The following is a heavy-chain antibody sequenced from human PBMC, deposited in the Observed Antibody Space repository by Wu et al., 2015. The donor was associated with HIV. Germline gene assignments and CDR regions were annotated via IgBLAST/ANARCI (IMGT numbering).Heavy chain of an antibody. V-gene: IGHV4-34*02. D-gene: IGHD3-10*01. CDR2: INHSGST. Sequence: QVQLQQRGAGLLKPSQTLSLTCAVYGGSFSGYYWSWIRQPPGKGLEWIGEINHSGSTNYNPSLKSRVTISVDTSKNQFSLKLSSVTAADTAVYYCARALTHSYYYGSGSYPYYFDYWGQGTLVTVSS. CDR1: GGSFSGYY. J-gene: IGHJ4*02. CDR3: ARALTHSYYYGSGSYPYYFDY.